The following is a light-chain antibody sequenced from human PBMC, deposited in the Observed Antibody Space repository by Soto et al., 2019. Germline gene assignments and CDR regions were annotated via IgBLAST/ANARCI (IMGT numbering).Light chain of an antibody. CDR2: NAS. CDR3: QQYNSYSEA. CDR1: QSISSY. V-gene: IGKV1-5*03. J-gene: IGKJ1*01. Sequence: DIQLTQSPSSLSASVGDRVTITCRASQSISSYLNWYQQKPGKAPKLLIYNASTLKSGVPSRFSGSGSGTEFTLTISSLQPDDFAAYYCQQYNSYSEAFGQGTKVDIK.